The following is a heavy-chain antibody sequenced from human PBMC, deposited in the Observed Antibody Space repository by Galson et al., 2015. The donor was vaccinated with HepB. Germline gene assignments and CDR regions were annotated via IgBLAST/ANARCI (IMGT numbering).Heavy chain of an antibody. CDR3: ARAFRFGDEDYYYYYGMDV. J-gene: IGHJ6*02. CDR2: ISYDGSNK. D-gene: IGHD3-10*01. Sequence: SLRLSCAASGFTFSSYAMHWVRQAPGKGLEWVAVISYDGSNKYYADSVKDRFTISRDNSKNTLYLQMNSLRAEDTAVYYCARAFRFGDEDYYYYYGMDVWGQGTTVTVSS. V-gene: IGHV3-30-3*01. CDR1: GFTFSSYA.